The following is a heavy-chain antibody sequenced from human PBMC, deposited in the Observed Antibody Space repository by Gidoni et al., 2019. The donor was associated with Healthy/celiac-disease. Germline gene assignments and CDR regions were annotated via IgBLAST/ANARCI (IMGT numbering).Heavy chain of an antibody. J-gene: IGHJ5*02. CDR1: GFTFSSDS. V-gene: IGHV3-48*02. Sequence: EVQMVESGGGLVQTGGSLRLSGAAAGFTFSSDSMNWVRQAPGKGLEWVSYIRSSSSTIYSADSVKGRFTISRDNAKNSLYLQMNSLRDEDTAVYYCARDKGASSWFDPWGQGTLVTVSS. CDR2: IRSSSSTI. CDR3: ARDKGASSWFDP.